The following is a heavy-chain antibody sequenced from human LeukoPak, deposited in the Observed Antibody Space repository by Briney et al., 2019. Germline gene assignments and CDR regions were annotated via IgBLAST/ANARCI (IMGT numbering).Heavy chain of an antibody. V-gene: IGHV3-48*04. J-gene: IGHJ5*02. D-gene: IGHD6-19*01. Sequence: GGSLRLSCVASGFTFSSYNMNWVRQAPGKGLEWVSYISTSSSRIYYTDSVKGRFTISRDNAKNSLYLQMNSLRAEDTAVYYCARGGAVAGPLFDPWGQGTLVTVSS. CDR2: ISTSSSRI. CDR3: ARGGAVAGPLFDP. CDR1: GFTFSSYN.